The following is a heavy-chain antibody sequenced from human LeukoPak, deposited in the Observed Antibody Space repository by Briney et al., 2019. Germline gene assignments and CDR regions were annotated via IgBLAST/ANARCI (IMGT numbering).Heavy chain of an antibody. V-gene: IGHV3-30-3*01. CDR2: ISYDGSNK. CDR1: GFTFSSYA. Sequence: GGSLRLSCAASGFTFSSYAMHWARQAPGKGLEWVAVISYDGSNKYYADSVKGRFTISRDNSKNTLYLQMNSLRAEDTAVYYCARDGLLWELLGSFDYWGQGTLVTVSS. J-gene: IGHJ4*02. CDR3: ARDGLLWELLGSFDY. D-gene: IGHD1-26*01.